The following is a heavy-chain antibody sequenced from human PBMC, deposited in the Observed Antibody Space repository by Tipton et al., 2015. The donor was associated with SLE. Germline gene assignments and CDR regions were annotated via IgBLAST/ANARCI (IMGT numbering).Heavy chain of an antibody. Sequence: TLSLTCAVYGGSFSGYYWSWIRQPPGEGLEWIGEINHSGSTNYNPSLKSRVTISVDTSKNQFSLKLTSVTAADTAVYYCARAEWLFHFDYWGQGTLVTVSS. CDR3: ARAEWLFHFDY. CDR1: GGSFSGYY. D-gene: IGHD3-3*01. CDR2: INHSGST. V-gene: IGHV4-34*01. J-gene: IGHJ4*02.